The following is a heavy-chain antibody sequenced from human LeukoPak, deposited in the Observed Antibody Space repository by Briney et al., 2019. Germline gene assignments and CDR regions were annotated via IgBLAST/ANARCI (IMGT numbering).Heavy chain of an antibody. CDR3: ARGRPWPAEYYFDY. CDR2: IYHSGNT. J-gene: IGHJ4*02. Sequence: PSETLSLTCAVSGDSISSGDYSWSWIRQPPGKGLEWIGYIYHSGNTYYNPSLKSRVTISVDRSKNQFSLNLTSVSAADTAVYYCARGRPWPAEYYFDYWGQGKLVTVSS. D-gene: IGHD6-6*01. V-gene: IGHV4-30-2*01. CDR1: GDSISSGDYS.